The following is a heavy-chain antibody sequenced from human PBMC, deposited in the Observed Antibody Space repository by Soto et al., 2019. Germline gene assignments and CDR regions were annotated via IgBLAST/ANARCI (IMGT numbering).Heavy chain of an antibody. CDR1: GGTFSGYA. J-gene: IGHJ6*02. Sequence: SVKVSCKASGGTFSGYAISWVRQAPGQGLEWMGGILPIFGTANYAQKFQGRVTITADESTSTAYMELSSLRYEDTAVYYCARDSSSWYTTYYYYYGMDVWGQGTTVTVSS. D-gene: IGHD6-13*01. V-gene: IGHV1-69*13. CDR3: ARDSSSWYTTYYYYYGMDV. CDR2: ILPIFGTA.